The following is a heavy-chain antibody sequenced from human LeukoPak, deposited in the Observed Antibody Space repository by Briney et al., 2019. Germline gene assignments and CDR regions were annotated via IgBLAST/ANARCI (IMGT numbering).Heavy chain of an antibody. V-gene: IGHV1-2*04. CDR2: INPNSGGT. J-gene: IGHJ4*02. Sequence: ASVKVSCKASGYTFTGYYMHWVRQAPGQGLEWMGWINPNSGGTNYAQKFQGWVTMTRDTSISTAYMELSRLRSDDTAVYYCARGSGSYQRAFFDYWGQGTLVTVSS. D-gene: IGHD1-26*01. CDR1: GYTFTGYY. CDR3: ARGSGSYQRAFFDY.